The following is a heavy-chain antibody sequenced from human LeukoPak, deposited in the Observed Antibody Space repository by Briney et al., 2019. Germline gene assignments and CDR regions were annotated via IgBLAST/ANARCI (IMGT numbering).Heavy chain of an antibody. J-gene: IGHJ4*02. V-gene: IGHV1-18*01. Sequence: ASVKVSCKASGYTFTSYGISWVRQAPGQGLEWMGWISAYNSNTHYAQKLQGRVTMTTDTSTSTAYMELRSLRSDDSAVYYCARGFPPRRYYDSSGYYSYYFDYWGQGTLVTVSS. D-gene: IGHD3-22*01. CDR2: ISAYNSNT. CDR3: ARGFPPRRYYDSSGYYSYYFDY. CDR1: GYTFTSYG.